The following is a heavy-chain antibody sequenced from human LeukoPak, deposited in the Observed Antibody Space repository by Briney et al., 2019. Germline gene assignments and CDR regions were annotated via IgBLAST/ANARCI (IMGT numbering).Heavy chain of an antibody. V-gene: IGHV3-30*02. Sequence: GRTLRLSRAVSGFTLSSYGMHWVPQAPSKGLEAGTVIRYDGSNKFYTESVKRRFTISRDYPKRSLYLQVNSLRPEHTPVYYCAKCSGGSCYSSIPCDCWGQGTLVTVSS. CDR3: AKCSGGSCYSSIPCDC. CDR2: IRYDGSNK. J-gene: IGHJ4*02. CDR1: GFTLSSYG. D-gene: IGHD2-15*01.